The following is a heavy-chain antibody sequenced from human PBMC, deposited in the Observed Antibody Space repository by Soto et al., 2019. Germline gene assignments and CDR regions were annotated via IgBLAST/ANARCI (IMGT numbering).Heavy chain of an antibody. Sequence: PGGSLRLSCVASGITFGSRAMSWVRQAPGEGLEWVSTTTDTGGDTKYADSVRGRFTISRDNSKNTLYLQMSSLRAEDSAVYYCVKEVETVRLVAFALWGQGTQVTVSS. V-gene: IGHV3-23*01. CDR3: VKEVETVRLVAFAL. D-gene: IGHD5-18*01. CDR2: TTDTGGDT. J-gene: IGHJ4*02. CDR1: GITFGSRA.